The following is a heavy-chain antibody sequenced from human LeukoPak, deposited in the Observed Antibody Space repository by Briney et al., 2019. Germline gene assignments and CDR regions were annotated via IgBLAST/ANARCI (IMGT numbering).Heavy chain of an antibody. CDR3: ARGSYGSGTYYRT. CDR2: IYQSGTT. CDR1: GGSISSGGYS. Sequence: PSQTLSLTCAVSGGSISSGGYSWGWIRQPPGKGLEWIGYIYQSGTTYYNPSLKSRVTISLDRSKNHFSLRLSSVTAADTAVYYCARGSYGSGTYYRTGGQGTLVTVSS. V-gene: IGHV4-30-2*01. D-gene: IGHD3-10*01. J-gene: IGHJ4*02.